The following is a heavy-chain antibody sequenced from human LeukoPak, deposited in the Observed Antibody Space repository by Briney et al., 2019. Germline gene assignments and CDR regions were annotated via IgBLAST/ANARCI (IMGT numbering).Heavy chain of an antibody. Sequence: ASVKVSCKASGYTFTSYYMHWVRQAPGQGLEWMGIINPSGGSTSYAQKFQGRVTMTRYTSTSTVYMELSSLRSEDTAVYYCARGRSDYGGNFYFDYWGQGTLVTVSS. J-gene: IGHJ4*02. V-gene: IGHV1-46*01. CDR1: GYTFTSYY. CDR3: ARGRSDYGGNFYFDY. CDR2: INPSGGST. D-gene: IGHD4-23*01.